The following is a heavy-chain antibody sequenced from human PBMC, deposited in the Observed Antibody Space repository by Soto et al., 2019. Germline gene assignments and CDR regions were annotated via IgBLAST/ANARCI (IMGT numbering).Heavy chain of an antibody. D-gene: IGHD2-2*01. V-gene: IGHV3-73*01. CDR3: TRAQSGYCSSTSCMDFDY. J-gene: IGHJ4*01. Sequence: SLRLSCAASGFTFSGSAMHSVRQASGKGLEWVGRIRSKANSYATAYAASVKGRFTISRDDSKNTAYLQMNSLKTEDTAVYYCTRAQSGYCSSTSCMDFDYWGHGTLVTISS. CDR2: IRSKANSYAT. CDR1: GFTFSGSA.